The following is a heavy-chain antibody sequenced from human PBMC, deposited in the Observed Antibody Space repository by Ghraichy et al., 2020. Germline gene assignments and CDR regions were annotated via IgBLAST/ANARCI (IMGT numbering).Heavy chain of an antibody. V-gene: IGHV1-3*01. CDR1: GYTFTTYG. Sequence: ASVKVSCKASGYTFTTYGMHWVRQAPGQRLEWMGWINVGNGNTKYSQNFQGRVTITRDTSASTAYMELRSLRSEDTAVYYCARDALDGGVYPMYYFDYWGQGTLVTVSS. J-gene: IGHJ4*02. CDR3: ARDALDGGVYPMYYFDY. D-gene: IGHD3-16*02. CDR2: INVGNGNT.